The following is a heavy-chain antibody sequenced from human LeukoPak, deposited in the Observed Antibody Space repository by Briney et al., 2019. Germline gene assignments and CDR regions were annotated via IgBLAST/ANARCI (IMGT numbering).Heavy chain of an antibody. CDR1: GGSISSGSYY. Sequence: SQTLSLTCTVSGGSISSGSYYWSWIRQPAGKGLEWIGRIYTSGSTDYNPSLKSRVTISVDTSKNQFSLKLTSVTAADTAVYYCASGYNWNYILGHWGQGTLVTVSS. D-gene: IGHD1-7*01. CDR2: IYTSGST. J-gene: IGHJ4*02. V-gene: IGHV4-61*02. CDR3: ASGYNWNYILGH.